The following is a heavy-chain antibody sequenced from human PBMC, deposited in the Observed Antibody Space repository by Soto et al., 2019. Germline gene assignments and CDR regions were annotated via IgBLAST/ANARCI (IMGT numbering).Heavy chain of an antibody. CDR2: ISPYNGNT. CDR1: GYTFVSYG. CDR3: ARDHNFFDSSGDYHH. Sequence: QIQLVQSAAEVKKPGASVKVSCKTSGYTFVSYGISWVRQAPGQGLEWMGWISPYNGNTNFAQRFRGRVNLTTDTSPDIVYMDLASLKSDDTAGYYCARDHNFFDSSGDYHHRGQGALITVSS. D-gene: IGHD3-22*01. J-gene: IGHJ4*02. V-gene: IGHV1-18*04.